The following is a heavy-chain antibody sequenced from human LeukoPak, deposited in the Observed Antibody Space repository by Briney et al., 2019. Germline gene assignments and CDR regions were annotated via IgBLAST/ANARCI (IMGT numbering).Heavy chain of an antibody. J-gene: IGHJ4*02. CDR1: GASVSGSNYY. Sequence: SETLSLTCAVSGASVSGSNYYWGWIRQPPGKGLEWIGNIYSSGSTYNASLQSRVTTSIDTSKNQFSLRLNSVTAADTAMYYCAKSGGYGLIDYWGQGTRVTVSS. CDR2: IYSSGST. V-gene: IGHV4-39*01. D-gene: IGHD1-26*01. CDR3: AKSGGYGLIDY.